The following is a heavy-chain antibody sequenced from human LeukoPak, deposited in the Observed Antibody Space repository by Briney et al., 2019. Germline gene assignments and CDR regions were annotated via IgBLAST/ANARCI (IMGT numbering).Heavy chain of an antibody. V-gene: IGHV3-11*01. Sequence: GGSLRLSCAASGFSFSDYYMSWIRQAPGKGLEWVSYISSSDSAINYADSVKGRFIISRDNAKNSLYLQMNSLRAEVTAVYYCAKDRGFSGYNNWFDPWGQGTLVTVSS. CDR3: AKDRGFSGYNNWFDP. D-gene: IGHD5-12*01. CDR2: ISSSDSAI. CDR1: GFSFSDYY. J-gene: IGHJ5*02.